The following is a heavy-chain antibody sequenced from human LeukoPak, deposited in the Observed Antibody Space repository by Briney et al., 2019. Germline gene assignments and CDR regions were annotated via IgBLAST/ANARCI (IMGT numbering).Heavy chain of an antibody. CDR3: AKIGFTSDY. Sequence: GGSLRLSCAASGFTVSSNYMSWVRQAPGKGLEWVSAISGSGGSTYYTDSVKGRFTISRDNSKNTLYLQMNSLRAEDTAVYYCAKIGFTSDYWGQGTLVTVSS. CDR2: ISGSGGST. V-gene: IGHV3-23*01. J-gene: IGHJ4*02. D-gene: IGHD3-10*01. CDR1: GFTVSSNY.